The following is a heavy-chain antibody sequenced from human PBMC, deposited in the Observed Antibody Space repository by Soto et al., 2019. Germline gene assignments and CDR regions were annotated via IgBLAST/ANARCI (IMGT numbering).Heavy chain of an antibody. CDR2: ISGGGGST. J-gene: IGHJ6*02. V-gene: IGHV3-23*01. CDR3: AKDPPSYYDNGGYYILAMAV. Sequence: EVQLLESGGGLVQPGGSLRLSCAASGFTFSNYAMTWVRQAPGKGLEWVSAISGGGGSTYYADSVKARFTISRDNSKNTLYLQMNGLRAEDTAVYYCAKDPPSYYDNGGYYILAMAVWGQGTTVTVSS. CDR1: GFTFSNYA. D-gene: IGHD3-22*01.